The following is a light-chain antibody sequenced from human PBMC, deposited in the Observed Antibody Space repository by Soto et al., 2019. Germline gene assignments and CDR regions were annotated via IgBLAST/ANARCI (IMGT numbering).Light chain of an antibody. Sequence: QSVLTQPASVSGSPGQSITISCTGTSSDVGGYNYVSWYQQHPGKAPRFVIYDVTNRPSGVSNRFSGSKSGNTASLTISGLQAEDEPDYYCSSYTTSNTRQVVFGTGTKVTVL. CDR1: SSDVGGYNY. CDR3: SSYTTSNTRQVV. J-gene: IGLJ1*01. CDR2: DVT. V-gene: IGLV2-14*01.